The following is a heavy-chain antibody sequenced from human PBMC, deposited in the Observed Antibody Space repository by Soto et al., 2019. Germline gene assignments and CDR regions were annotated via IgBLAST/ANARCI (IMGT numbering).Heavy chain of an antibody. CDR2: IGGSGAGGRT. CDR3: XXXXXXXXXXXXXYYGMDV. CDR1: GLTFSTYA. V-gene: IGHV3-23*01. Sequence: EVHLLESGGDLVQPGGSLRLSCTASGLTFSTYAMSWVRXXXXXXXXXVSAIGGSGAGGRTYYADSVKGRFTISRDNSKXTXXLXXXXXXXXXXXXXXXXXXXXXXXXXXXXYYGMDVWGQGTTVTVSS. J-gene: IGHJ6*02.